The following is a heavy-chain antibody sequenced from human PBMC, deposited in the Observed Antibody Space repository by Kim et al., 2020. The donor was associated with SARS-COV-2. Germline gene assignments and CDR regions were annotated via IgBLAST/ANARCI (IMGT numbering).Heavy chain of an antibody. Sequence: SETLSLTCTVSGGSISSSSYYWGWIRQPPGKGLEWIGSIYYSGSTYYNPSLKSRVTISVDTSKNQFSLKLSSVTAADTAVYYCARPPIYGSGSLWYFDLWGRGTLVTVSS. V-gene: IGHV4-39*01. CDR2: IYYSGST. D-gene: IGHD3-10*01. J-gene: IGHJ2*01. CDR1: GGSISSSSYY. CDR3: ARPPIYGSGSLWYFDL.